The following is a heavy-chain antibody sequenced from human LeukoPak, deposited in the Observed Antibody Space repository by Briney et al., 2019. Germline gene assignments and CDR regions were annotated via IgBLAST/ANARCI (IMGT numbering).Heavy chain of an antibody. D-gene: IGHD3-22*01. J-gene: IGHJ3*01. Sequence: GGSLRLSCAASGFTFSSYEMNWVRQAPGKGLEWVSYISSSGSTIYYADSVKGRFTISRDNAKNSLYLQMNSLRAEDTAVYYCAGHYYDSSGYKHAFDFWGQGTMVTVFS. CDR1: GFTFSSYE. CDR2: ISSSGSTI. CDR3: AGHYYDSSGYKHAFDF. V-gene: IGHV3-48*03.